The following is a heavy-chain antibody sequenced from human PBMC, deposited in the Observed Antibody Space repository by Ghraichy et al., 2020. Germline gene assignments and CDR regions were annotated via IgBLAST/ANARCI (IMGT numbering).Heavy chain of an antibody. CDR2: IYSGGNT. V-gene: IGHV3-66*02. CDR3: ARDWGSSGWFDP. D-gene: IGHD7-27*01. J-gene: IGHJ5*02. Sequence: GGYLRLSCTASGFTVSSNYMNWVRQAPGKGLEWVAVIYSGGNTYYADSVTGRFTISRDNSNNTVYLQMNSLRPEDTALYYCARDWGSSGWFDPWGQGTLVTVSS. CDR1: GFTVSSNY.